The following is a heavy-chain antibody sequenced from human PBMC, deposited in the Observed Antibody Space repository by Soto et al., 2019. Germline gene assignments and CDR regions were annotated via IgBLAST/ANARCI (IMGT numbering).Heavy chain of an antibody. CDR3: AKDAVYKDGLWLMDS. V-gene: IGHV3-72*01. J-gene: IGHJ5*02. Sequence: GGSLRLSCAGSGFTLSDHYIDWVRQAPGKGLEWVGRSRDKAQGYSTAYAASVKGRFTTSRDESKNSVYLQMNSLKTEDTALYYCAKDAVYKDGLWLMDSWGQGTLVTVSS. CDR2: SRDKAQGYST. D-gene: IGHD2-21*01. CDR1: GFTLSDHY.